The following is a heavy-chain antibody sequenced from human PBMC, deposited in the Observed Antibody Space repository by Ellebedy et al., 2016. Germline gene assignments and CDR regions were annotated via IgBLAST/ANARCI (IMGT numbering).Heavy chain of an antibody. V-gene: IGHV3-33*01. Sequence: GGSLRLSCAASGFTFSSYGMHWVRQAPGKGLEWVAVIWYDGSNKYYADSVKGRFSISRDNSKNTLYLQMNSLRAEDTAVYYCEAVAGVFDYWGQGTTVTVSS. D-gene: IGHD6-19*01. CDR3: EAVAGVFDY. CDR2: IWYDGSNK. J-gene: IGHJ4*03. CDR1: GFTFSSYG.